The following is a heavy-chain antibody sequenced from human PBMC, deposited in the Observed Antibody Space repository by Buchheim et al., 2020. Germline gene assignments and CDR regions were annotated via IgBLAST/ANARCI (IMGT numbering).Heavy chain of an antibody. J-gene: IGHJ3*02. CDR2: INPQSGST. Sequence: QVQLVQSGAEVKEPGASVRVSCKASGYTFTGMYLYVHWVRQAPGQGFEWMGWINPQSGSTNLAQSFRGRITMTRDTSIGTAYMDLSGLRSDDTAVYYCARALYCPGGSCEVVTFDIWGQGT. CDR1: GYTFTGMY. CDR3: ARALYCPGGSCEVVTFDI. V-gene: IGHV1-2*02. D-gene: IGHD2-15*01.